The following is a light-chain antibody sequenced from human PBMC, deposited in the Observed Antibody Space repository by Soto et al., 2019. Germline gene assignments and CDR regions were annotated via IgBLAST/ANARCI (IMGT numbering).Light chain of an antibody. CDR2: DVS. CDR3: SSFTSSNTYV. J-gene: IGLJ1*01. CDR1: SSDVGGYNY. Sequence: QSVLTQPASVSGSPGQSIAISCTGTSSDVGGYNYVSWYQQHPGKAPKPMIYDVSNRPSGVSNRFSGSKSGNTASLTISGLQAEDEADYYCSSFTSSNTYVFGTGTKLTVL. V-gene: IGLV2-14*01.